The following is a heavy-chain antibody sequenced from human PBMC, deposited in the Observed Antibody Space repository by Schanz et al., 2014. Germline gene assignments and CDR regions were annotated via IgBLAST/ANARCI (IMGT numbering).Heavy chain of an antibody. CDR2: IKKDGSEN. CDR3: ARDKGGYYPFDY. J-gene: IGHJ4*02. D-gene: IGHD3-3*01. CDR1: GFSFSDYW. Sequence: EVQLLESGGGLVQPGGSLRLSCEGSGFSFSDYWMGWVRQAPGKGLEWVANIKKDGSENYYADSVKGRFTISRDNAKNSLYLQMNSLRAEDTAVYYCARDKGGYYPFDYWGQGTLVTVSS. V-gene: IGHV3-7*01.